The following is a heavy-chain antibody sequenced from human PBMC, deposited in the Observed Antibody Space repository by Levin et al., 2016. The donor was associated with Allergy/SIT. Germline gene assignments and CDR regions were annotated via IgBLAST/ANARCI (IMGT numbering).Heavy chain of an antibody. V-gene: IGHV4-59*08. CDR2: GYYSGTT. CDR1: GGSISYYY. Sequence: SETLSLTCSISGGSISYYYWNWIRQSPGKGLEWIGYGYYSGTTKYNPSLESRVTISVDTSKNQFSLKLTSVTAADTAMYYCVTTFVSGDYFDSWGQGALVTVSS. D-gene: IGHD3-10*02. CDR3: VTTFVSGDYFDS. J-gene: IGHJ4*02.